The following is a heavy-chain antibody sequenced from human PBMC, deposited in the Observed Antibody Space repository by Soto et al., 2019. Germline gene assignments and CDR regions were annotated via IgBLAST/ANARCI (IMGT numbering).Heavy chain of an antibody. J-gene: IGHJ6*02. CDR1: GGTFSSYA. CDR2: IIPIFATA. CDR3: AQCLLGVNYYYGMDV. V-gene: IGHV1-69*12. Sequence: QVQLVQSGAEVKKPGSSVKVSCKASGGTFSSYAINWVRQALGQGLEWMGGIIPIFATADYAQKFQGRVTITADESTSTGYMELSSLRSEDTAVYYCAQCLLGVNYYYGMDVWGQGTTVTVSS. D-gene: IGHD3-16*01.